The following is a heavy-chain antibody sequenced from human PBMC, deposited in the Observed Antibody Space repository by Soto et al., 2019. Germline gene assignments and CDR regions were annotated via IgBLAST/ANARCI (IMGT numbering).Heavy chain of an antibody. CDR3: VRTYNGDYLYYFDY. D-gene: IGHD4-17*01. CDR2: INPSGGST. J-gene: IGHJ4*01. CDR1: GYTFTSYY. Sequence: ASVKVSCKASGYTFTSYYMHWVRQTPGQGLEWMGIINPSGGSTSYAQKFQGRFTISRDDSKSIAYLQMNSLKTEDTAVYYCVRTYNGDYLYYFDYWGHGTLVTVSS. V-gene: IGHV1-46*03.